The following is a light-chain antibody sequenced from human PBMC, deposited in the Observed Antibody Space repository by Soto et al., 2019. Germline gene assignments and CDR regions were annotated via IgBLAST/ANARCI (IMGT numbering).Light chain of an antibody. Sequence: DIQLTQSPSFLSASVGDRVTITCRASQGISSYLAWYQQRPGKAPKLLMYGASTLQSGVPSRFSGSASGTTFTLTINHLQHEDFATYYCQQLNNFPRTFGQGTKVE. CDR2: GAS. J-gene: IGKJ1*01. V-gene: IGKV1-9*01. CDR3: QQLNNFPRT. CDR1: QGISSY.